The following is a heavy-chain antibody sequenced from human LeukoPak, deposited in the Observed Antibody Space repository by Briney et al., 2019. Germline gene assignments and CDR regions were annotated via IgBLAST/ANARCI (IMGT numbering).Heavy chain of an antibody. D-gene: IGHD5-24*01. V-gene: IGHV4-4*02. CDR2: IYHSGST. J-gene: IGHJ4*02. Sequence: PSGTLSLTCAVSGGSISSSNWWSWVRQPPGKGLEWIGQIYHSGSTNYNPSLKSRVTISVDTSKNQFSLKLSSVTAADTAVYYCARARWLQPRFDYWGQGTLVTVSS. CDR3: ARARWLQPRFDY. CDR1: GGSISSSNW.